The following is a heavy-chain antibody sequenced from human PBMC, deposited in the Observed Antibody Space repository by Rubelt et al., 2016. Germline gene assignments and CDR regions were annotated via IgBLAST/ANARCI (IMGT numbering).Heavy chain of an antibody. CDR1: GGSITSYY. V-gene: IGHV4-59*08. CDR3: ARHQSCGGGVCSTGRWFDP. CDR2: IYYSGGT. Sequence: QVQLQESGPGLVKPSETLSLTCSVSGGSITSYYWSWIRQPPGKGLEWIGSIYYSGGTYYNQSLKSRVTISVDTSKNHFSRNRSSVTAADTAVYYCARHQSCGGGVCSTGRWFDPWGQGTLVTVSS. D-gene: IGHD2-8*02. J-gene: IGHJ5*02.